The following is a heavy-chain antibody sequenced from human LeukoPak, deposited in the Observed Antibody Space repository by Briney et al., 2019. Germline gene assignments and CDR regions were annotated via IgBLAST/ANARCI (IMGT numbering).Heavy chain of an antibody. CDR1: GGSISSSSYY. Sequence: PSETLSLTCTVSGGSISSSSYYWGWIRQPPGKGLEWIGSIYYSGSTSYNPSLKSRVTISKDTSKNQFSLKLSSVTAADTAVYYCVREHDWGDFDFWGQGTLVTVSS. J-gene: IGHJ4*02. CDR3: VREHDWGDFDF. V-gene: IGHV4-39*07. D-gene: IGHD3-9*01. CDR2: IYYSGST.